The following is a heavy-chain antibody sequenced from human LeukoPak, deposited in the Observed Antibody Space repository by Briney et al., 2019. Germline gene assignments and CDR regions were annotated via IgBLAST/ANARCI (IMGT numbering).Heavy chain of an antibody. CDR1: GFTFSSYE. CDR3: ARRGAVADAFDI. Sequence: GGSLRLSCAASGFTFSSYEMNWVRQAPGKGLVWVSRIKSDGSSTSYADSVKGRFTISRDNAKNTLYLQMNSLRAEDTAVYYCARRGAVADAFDIWGQGTMVTVSS. J-gene: IGHJ3*02. V-gene: IGHV3-74*01. D-gene: IGHD6-19*01. CDR2: IKSDGSST.